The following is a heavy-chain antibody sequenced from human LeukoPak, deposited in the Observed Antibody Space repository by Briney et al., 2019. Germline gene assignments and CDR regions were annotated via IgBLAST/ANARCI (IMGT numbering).Heavy chain of an antibody. CDR3: ARDQGYCTSATCRGDAFDV. D-gene: IGHD2-2*01. Sequence: GGSLRLSCAASGFTFTTYWMTWVRQAPGKGLEGVAKIKQDGGGKYYVDSVKGRFTISRDNAKNSLSLQMNSLRAEDTAVYYCARDQGYCTSATCRGDAFDVWGQGSMVSVSS. J-gene: IGHJ3*01. CDR1: GFTFTTYW. V-gene: IGHV3-7*01. CDR2: IKQDGGGK.